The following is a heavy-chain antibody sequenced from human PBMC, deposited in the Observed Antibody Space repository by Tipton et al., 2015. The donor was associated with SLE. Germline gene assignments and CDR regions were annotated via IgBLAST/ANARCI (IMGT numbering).Heavy chain of an antibody. J-gene: IGHJ3*02. CDR3: ARGGSKHYDFWGRQMGPHAFDI. Sequence: LRLSCTVSGVSMNSHYWIWIRQPPGKGLEWIGYIYYNGNTNYNSSLESRVTISVDTSKNQFSLKLSSVTAADTAVYYCARGGSKHYDFWGRQMGPHAFDIWGQETKVTVST. CDR1: GVSMNSHY. D-gene: IGHD3-3*01. CDR2: IYYNGNT. V-gene: IGHV4-59*11.